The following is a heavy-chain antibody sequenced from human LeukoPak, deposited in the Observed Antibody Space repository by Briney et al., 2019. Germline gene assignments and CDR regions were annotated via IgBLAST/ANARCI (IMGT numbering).Heavy chain of an antibody. D-gene: IGHD5-12*01. J-gene: IGHJ3*02. CDR2: ISSSGSTI. CDR1: GFTFSDYY. CDR3: ARPIVATIAPVAFDI. Sequence: GGSLRLSCAASGFTFSDYYMSWIRRAPGKGLEWVSYISSSGSTIYYADSVKGRFTISRDNAKNSLYLQMNSLRAEDTAVYYCARPIVATIAPVAFDIWGQGTMVTVSS. V-gene: IGHV3-11*01.